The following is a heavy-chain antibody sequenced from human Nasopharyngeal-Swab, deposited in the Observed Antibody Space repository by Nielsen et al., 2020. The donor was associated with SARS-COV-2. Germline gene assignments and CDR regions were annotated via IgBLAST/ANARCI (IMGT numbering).Heavy chain of an antibody. CDR3: ARRYSSSWMFDY. V-gene: IGHV5-51*01. Sequence: QVSCLGSGYSLTRYWIVWVGQMPGKGLEWMGIIYPGDSDTRYSPSFQGQVTISADKSISTAYLQWSSLKASDTAMYYCARRYSSSWMFDYWGQGTLVTVSS. D-gene: IGHD6-13*01. CDR1: GYSLTRYW. J-gene: IGHJ4*02. CDR2: IYPGDSDT.